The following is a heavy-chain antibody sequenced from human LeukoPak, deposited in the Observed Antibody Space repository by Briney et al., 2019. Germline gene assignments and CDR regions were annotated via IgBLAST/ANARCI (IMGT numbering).Heavy chain of an antibody. V-gene: IGHV3-30*04. CDR1: EFTFSSYT. D-gene: IGHD3-3*01. Sequence: GGSLRLSCAASEFTFSSYTMHWVRQAPGKGLEWVAVISYDGSNEYYADSVKGRFTISRDNSKSTLYLQMNSLRAEDATMYYCARAPSGYYPYFDYWGQEPWSPSP. CDR3: ARAPSGYYPYFDY. J-gene: IGHJ4*01. CDR2: ISYDGSNE.